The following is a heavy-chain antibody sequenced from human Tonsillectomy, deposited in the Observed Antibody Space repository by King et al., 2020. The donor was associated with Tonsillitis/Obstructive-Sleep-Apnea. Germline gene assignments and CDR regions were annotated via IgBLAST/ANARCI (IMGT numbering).Heavy chain of an antibody. CDR2: ISWNGGNL. Sequence: QLVQSGGGLVPPGRSLRLSCAASGFTFDEYGMHWVRQAPGKGLEWVSGISWNGGNLGYADSVKGRFTISRDNAKNSLYLQMNSLRPEDTALYYCAKDGYFDTSGYYYDWGQGTMVTVSS. CDR3: AKDGYFDTSGYYYD. V-gene: IGHV3-9*01. J-gene: IGHJ3*01. CDR1: GFTFDEYG. D-gene: IGHD3-22*01.